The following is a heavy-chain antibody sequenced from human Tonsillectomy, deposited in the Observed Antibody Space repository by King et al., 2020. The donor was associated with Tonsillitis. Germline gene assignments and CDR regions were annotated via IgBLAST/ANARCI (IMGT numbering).Heavy chain of an antibody. V-gene: IGHV3-64D*06. CDR2: IISNGGST. Sequence: VQLVESGGGLVQPGGSLRLSCSASGFSFSSYAMHWVRQAPGKGLEYVSSIISNGGSTYYADSVKGRFTISRDNSKNTLYLQMSSLRAEDTAVYYCVNQVSSGWYFYWGQGTLVTVSS. D-gene: IGHD6-19*01. J-gene: IGHJ4*02. CDR3: VNQVSSGWYFY. CDR1: GFSFSSYA.